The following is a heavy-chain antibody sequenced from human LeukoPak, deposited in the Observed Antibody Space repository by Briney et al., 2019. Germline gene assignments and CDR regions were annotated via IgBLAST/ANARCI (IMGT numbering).Heavy chain of an antibody. CDR2: ISGSGGST. D-gene: IGHD6-19*01. V-gene: IGHV3-23*01. Sequence: GGSLRLSCAASGFTLSNAWMSWVRQAPGKGLEWVSAISGSGGSTHYADSVKGRFTISRDNSKNTLYLQMNSLRAEDTAVYYCAKSVAVAGHFDYWGQGTLVTVSS. CDR1: GFTLSNAW. J-gene: IGHJ4*02. CDR3: AKSVAVAGHFDY.